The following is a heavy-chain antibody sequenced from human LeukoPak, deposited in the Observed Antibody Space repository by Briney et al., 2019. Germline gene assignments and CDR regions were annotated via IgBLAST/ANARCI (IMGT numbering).Heavy chain of an antibody. CDR3: AKATPYYDTLTGYSTPYNWFDP. Sequence: GGSLRLSCAASGXTFGNYAMYWVRQAPGKGLEWVSGISGRGGGTYFADSVKGRFTISRDNSKNTLYMQMNSLRGDDTAVYYCAKATPYYDTLTGYSTPYNWFDPWGQGTLVTVSS. J-gene: IGHJ5*02. CDR2: ISGRGGGT. CDR1: GXTFGNYA. V-gene: IGHV3-23*01. D-gene: IGHD3-9*01.